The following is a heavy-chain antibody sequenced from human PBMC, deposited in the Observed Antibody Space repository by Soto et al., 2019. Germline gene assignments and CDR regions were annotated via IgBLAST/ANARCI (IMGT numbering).Heavy chain of an antibody. Sequence: GGSLRLSCAASGFIFDDYAMHWVRQAPGKGLEWVSSISWNSGNVGYADSVKGRFTISRDSAKNSLYLQMNSLRAEDTALYYCAKDPNYDSSGSFDYWGQGTQVTVS. CDR3: AKDPNYDSSGSFDY. CDR1: GFIFDDYA. D-gene: IGHD3-22*01. V-gene: IGHV3-9*01. CDR2: ISWNSGNV. J-gene: IGHJ4*02.